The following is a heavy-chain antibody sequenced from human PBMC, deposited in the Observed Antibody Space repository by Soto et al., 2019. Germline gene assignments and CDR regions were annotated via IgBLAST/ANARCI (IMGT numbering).Heavy chain of an antibody. CDR2: IYYSGST. Sequence: QLQLQESGPGLMKPSETLSLTCTVSGGSISSSSYYWGWIRQPPGKGLEWIGSIYYSGSTYYNPSLKSRVTISVDTSKNQFSLKLSSVTAADTAVYYCATTIAVAGTGGWFDPWGQGTLVTVSS. CDR3: ATTIAVAGTGGWFDP. D-gene: IGHD6-19*01. CDR1: GGSISSSSYY. V-gene: IGHV4-39*01. J-gene: IGHJ5*02.